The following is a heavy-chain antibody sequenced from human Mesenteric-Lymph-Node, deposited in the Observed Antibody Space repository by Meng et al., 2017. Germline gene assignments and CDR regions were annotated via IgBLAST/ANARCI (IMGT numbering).Heavy chain of an antibody. CDR3: AREECHSGLFDS. CDR2: IHTSGGV. CDR1: GGSFSGYY. J-gene: IGHJ4*02. Sequence: SETLSLTCAVYGGSFSGYYWSWIRQPAGKGLEWIGRIHTSGGVTYNPSLKSRVTISLDTPKNQFSLTLTSVTAADTGVYYCAREECHSGLFDSWGQGTLVTVSS. D-gene: IGHD6-19*01. V-gene: IGHV4-4*07.